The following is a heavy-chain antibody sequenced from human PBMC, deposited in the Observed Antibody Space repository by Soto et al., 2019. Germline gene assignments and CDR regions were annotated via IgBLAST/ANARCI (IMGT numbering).Heavy chain of an antibody. J-gene: IGHJ6*04. CDR1: GYTFISHG. V-gene: IGHV1-18*04. D-gene: IGHD2-15*01. CDR3: ARVSSSIVVVPDYGMDV. Sequence: QVQLVKSGVEVKKPGASVKVSCKASGYTFISHGISWVRQAPGQGLERMGWISGKNGNTNYAQKLQGRVTVTTDTSTSTAYMELRILRSDDTAVYYCARVSSSIVVVPDYGMDVWGEGTTVTVSS. CDR2: ISGKNGNT.